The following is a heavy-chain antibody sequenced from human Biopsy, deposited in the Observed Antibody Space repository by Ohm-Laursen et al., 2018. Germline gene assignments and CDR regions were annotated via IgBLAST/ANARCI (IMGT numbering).Heavy chain of an antibody. D-gene: IGHD5-24*01. CDR3: ARHDGNGPFALDS. V-gene: IGHV4-39*01. Sequence: TLSLTCTVSGDSISSGSNYWAWIRQPPGKGLEWIGSVYHSGTTYYSPSLKSRVTISVDTSKNQLSLKVTSVTAADTAAYYRARHDGNGPFALDSWGQGTLVTVSS. J-gene: IGHJ4*02. CDR1: GDSISSGSNY. CDR2: VYHSGTT.